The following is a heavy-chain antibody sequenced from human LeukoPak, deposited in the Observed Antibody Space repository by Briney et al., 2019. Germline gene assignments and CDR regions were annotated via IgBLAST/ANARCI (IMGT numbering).Heavy chain of an antibody. CDR3: AKHTRGWYSQFDY. Sequence: GGSLRLSCAASGFTFSHYGVHWVRQAPGKGLEWVAVISYDGSNKYYADSVKGRFTVSRDNSKNTLFLQMNSLRAEDTAVYYCAKHTRGWYSQFDYWGQGTLVTVSS. CDR2: ISYDGSNK. D-gene: IGHD1-1*01. J-gene: IGHJ4*02. CDR1: GFTFSHYG. V-gene: IGHV3-30*18.